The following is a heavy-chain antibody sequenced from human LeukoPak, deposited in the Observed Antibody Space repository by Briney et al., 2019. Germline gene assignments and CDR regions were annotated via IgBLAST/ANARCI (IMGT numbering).Heavy chain of an antibody. CDR2: IKHDGSEK. CDR3: ARHNYYHFDY. Sequence: PGGSLRLSCTASGFTFNSYSMPWVRQAPGKGLEWVANIKHDGSEKYYVDSVRGRVTISRDNAKNSLYLQMNTLRAEDTAVYFCARHNYYHFDYWGQGTLVTASS. D-gene: IGHD1-1*01. J-gene: IGHJ4*02. V-gene: IGHV3-7*01. CDR1: GFTFNSYS.